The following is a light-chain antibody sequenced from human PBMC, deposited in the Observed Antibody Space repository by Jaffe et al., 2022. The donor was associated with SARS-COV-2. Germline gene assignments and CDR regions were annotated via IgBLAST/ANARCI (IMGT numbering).Light chain of an antibody. CDR2: ANN. J-gene: IGLJ1*01. Sequence: QSVLTQPPSVSGAPGQRVTISCTGSSFNIGTGYGVHWYQQLPGTAPKLLIYANNNRPSGVPDRFSGSQSGTSASLAITGLQADDEADYYCQSYDSSLNAYVFGTATKVIVL. V-gene: IGLV1-40*01. CDR1: SFNIGTGYG. CDR3: QSYDSSLNAYV.